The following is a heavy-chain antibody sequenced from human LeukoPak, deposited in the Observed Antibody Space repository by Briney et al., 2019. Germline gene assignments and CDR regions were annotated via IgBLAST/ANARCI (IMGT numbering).Heavy chain of an antibody. J-gene: IGHJ5*02. D-gene: IGHD5-18*01. CDR3: ARHSHIGLGYAYHS. CDR2: MDFSGST. Sequence: PSETLSLTCSVSGVSITSSTYFWSWIRQPAGKALEWIGRMDFSGSTNYNPSLRSRATISADTSKFQFSLTLRSVTAADTVVYYCARHSHIGLGYAYHSWGQGILVTVSS. V-gene: IGHV4-61*02. CDR1: GVSITSSTYF.